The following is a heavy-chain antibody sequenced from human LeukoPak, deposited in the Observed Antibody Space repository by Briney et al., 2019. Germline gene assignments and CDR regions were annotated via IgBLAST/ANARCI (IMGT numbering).Heavy chain of an antibody. CDR2: IRYDGSNK. CDR1: GFTFSSYD. V-gene: IGHV3-30*02. CDR3: ARDGRDYGSGIPY. J-gene: IGHJ4*02. D-gene: IGHD3-10*01. Sequence: GGSLRLSCAASGFTFSSYDIHWVRQAPGKGLEWVAFIRYDGSNKYYADSVRGRFTISRDNSKNTLYLQMNSLRAEDTAVYYCARDGRDYGSGIPYWGQGTLVTVSS.